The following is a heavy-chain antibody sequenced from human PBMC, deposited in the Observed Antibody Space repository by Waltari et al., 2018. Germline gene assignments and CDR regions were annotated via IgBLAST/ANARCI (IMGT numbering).Heavy chain of an antibody. V-gene: IGHV4-31*03. CDR1: GGSISSGGYY. D-gene: IGHD3-22*01. Sequence: QVQLQESGPGLVKPSQTLSLTCTVSGGSISSGGYYWSWIRQHPGKGLEWIGYIYISVSTYSNPSLTSRVTISVDTSKNQFSLKLSSVTAADTAVYYCARSYYDSSGLLDYWGQGTLVTVSS. CDR2: IYISVST. CDR3: ARSYYDSSGLLDY. J-gene: IGHJ4*02.